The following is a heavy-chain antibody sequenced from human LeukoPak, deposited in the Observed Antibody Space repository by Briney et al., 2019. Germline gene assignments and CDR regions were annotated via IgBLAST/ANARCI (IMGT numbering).Heavy chain of an antibody. CDR3: ARDDRDGYNYRAFDI. V-gene: IGHV7-4-1*02. CDR2: INTNTGNP. J-gene: IGHJ3*02. CDR1: GYTFTSYA. Sequence: GASVKVSCKASGYTFTSYAMNWVRQAPGQGLEWMGWINTNTGNPTYAQGFTGRFVFSLDTSVSTAYLQISSLKAEDTAVYYCARDDRDGYNYRAFDIWGQGTMVTVSS. D-gene: IGHD5-24*01.